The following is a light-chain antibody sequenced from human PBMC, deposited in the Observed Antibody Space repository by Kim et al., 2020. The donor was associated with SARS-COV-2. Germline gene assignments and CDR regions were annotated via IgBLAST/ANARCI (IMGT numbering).Light chain of an antibody. J-gene: IGKJ1*01. Sequence: EIVLTQSPGIVSLSPGERVTLSYRASRSVSNSYLAWYQQKPGQAPRLLINGASSRATGIPDRFGGSGSETDFTLTISRLEPEDFAVYYCHQYGNSPQTFGQGTKVDIK. CDR3: HQYGNSPQT. CDR2: GAS. CDR1: RSVSNSY. V-gene: IGKV3-20*01.